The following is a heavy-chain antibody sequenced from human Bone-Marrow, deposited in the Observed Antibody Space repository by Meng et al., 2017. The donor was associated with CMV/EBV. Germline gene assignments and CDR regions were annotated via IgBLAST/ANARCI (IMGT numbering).Heavy chain of an antibody. D-gene: IGHD6-13*01. Sequence: ASVKVSCKASGYTFTGYYMHWVRQAPGQGLEWMGWINPNSGGTNYAQKFQGRVTMTRDTSISTAYMELSRLRSDDTAVYYCARDSGYSVCMGVWGQGTTVNVYS. V-gene: IGHV1-2*02. CDR3: ARDSGYSVCMGV. CDR2: INPNSGGT. CDR1: GYTFTGYY. J-gene: IGHJ6*02.